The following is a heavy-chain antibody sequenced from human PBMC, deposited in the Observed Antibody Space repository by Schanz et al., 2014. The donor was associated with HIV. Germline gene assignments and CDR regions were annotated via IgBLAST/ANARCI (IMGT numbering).Heavy chain of an antibody. Sequence: QVQLVQSGAEVKKPGSSVKVSCKASGGTFSIYAISWVRQAPGQGLEWLGLIMPKFGTENYAQKYQGRVTLTADATTAYMDRSSLKFEDTAVYYCVRVANYDGDDYYQRSHVDLWVQGALVTVSS. CDR1: GGTFSIYA. J-gene: IGHJ5*02. CDR2: IMPKFGTE. V-gene: IGHV1-69*01. CDR3: VRVANYDGDDYYQRSHVDL. D-gene: IGHD3-22*01.